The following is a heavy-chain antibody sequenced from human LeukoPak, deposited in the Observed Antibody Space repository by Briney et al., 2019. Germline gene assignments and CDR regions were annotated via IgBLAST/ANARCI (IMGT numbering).Heavy chain of an antibody. D-gene: IGHD6-6*01. CDR3: ARGIAARTPLKYYYYYYYMDV. CDR2: IYYGGST. Sequence: SETLSLTCTVSGGSISSSSYYWGWIRQPPGKGLEWIGSIYYGGSTYYNPSLKSRVTISVDTSKNQFSLKLSSVTAADTAVYYCARGIAARTPLKYYYYYYYMDVWGKGTTVTVSS. J-gene: IGHJ6*03. CDR1: GGSISSSSYY. V-gene: IGHV4-39*07.